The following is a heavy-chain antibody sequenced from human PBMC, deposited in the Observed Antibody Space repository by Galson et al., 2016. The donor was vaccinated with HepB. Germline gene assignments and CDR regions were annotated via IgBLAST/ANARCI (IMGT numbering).Heavy chain of an antibody. Sequence: SLRLSCAASGFTFSHAWMIWVRQAPGKGLEWVGRIKSKVDGGTTDYAAPVKGRFSISRDDSKDTLYLQMNSLKTEDTAVYYCSTDSDPGPSIVVVNGIRAPYWGQGALVTVSS. J-gene: IGHJ4*02. CDR3: STDSDPGPSIVVVNGIRAPY. CDR1: GFTFSHAW. V-gene: IGHV3-15*01. CDR2: IKSKVDGGTT. D-gene: IGHD2-21*01.